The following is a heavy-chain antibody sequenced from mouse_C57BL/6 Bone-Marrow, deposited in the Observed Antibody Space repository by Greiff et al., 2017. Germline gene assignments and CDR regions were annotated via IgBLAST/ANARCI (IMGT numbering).Heavy chain of an antibody. CDR3: ARWGGRGYFDY. Sequence: QVQLQQPGTELVKPGASVKLSCKASGYTFTSYWMHWVKQRPGQGLEWIGNINPSNGGTNYNEKFKGKATLTADKSSSTAYMQLSSLTSEDSAVYFCARWGGRGYFDYWGQGTTLTVSS. CDR1: GYTFTSYW. D-gene: IGHD3-3*01. J-gene: IGHJ2*01. CDR2: INPSNGGT. V-gene: IGHV1-53*01.